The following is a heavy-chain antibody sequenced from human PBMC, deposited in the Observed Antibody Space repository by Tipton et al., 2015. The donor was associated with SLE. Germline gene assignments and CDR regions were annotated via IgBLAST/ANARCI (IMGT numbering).Heavy chain of an antibody. Sequence: LRLSCTVSGGSISSHYWSWIRQPPGKGLEWFGYIYYSGSTNYNPSLKSRVTISVDTSKNQFSLKLSSVTAADTAVFYCARVDCGGDCYSSYYFDYWGQGTLVTVSS. V-gene: IGHV4-59*11. CDR2: IYYSGST. D-gene: IGHD2-21*02. CDR3: ARVDCGGDCYSSYYFDY. J-gene: IGHJ4*02. CDR1: GGSISSHY.